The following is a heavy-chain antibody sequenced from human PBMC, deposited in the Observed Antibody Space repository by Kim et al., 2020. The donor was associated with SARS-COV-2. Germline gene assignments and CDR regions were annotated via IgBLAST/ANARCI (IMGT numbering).Heavy chain of an antibody. D-gene: IGHD2-15*01. CDR2: IIPIFGTA. V-gene: IGHV1-69*13. CDR1: GGTFSSYA. Sequence: SVKVSCKASGGTFSSYAISWVRQAPGQGLEWMGGIIPIFGTANYAKKFQGRVTITADESTSTAYMELSSLRSEDTAVDYCARARFPYCSGGSCYDFDYWGQGTLVTVSS. J-gene: IGHJ4*02. CDR3: ARARFPYCSGGSCYDFDY.